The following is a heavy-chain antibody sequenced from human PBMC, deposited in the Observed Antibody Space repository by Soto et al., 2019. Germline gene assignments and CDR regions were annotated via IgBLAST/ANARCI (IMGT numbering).Heavy chain of an antibody. D-gene: IGHD3-9*01. CDR2: IWYDGSNK. V-gene: IGHV3-33*01. Sequence: ALRLSCAASGFTFSSYGMHWVRQAPGKGLEWVAVIWYDGSNKYYADSVKGRFTISRDNSKNTLYLQMNSLRAEDTAVYYCARLTPDYDILTGYFDYWGQGTLVTVSS. J-gene: IGHJ4*02. CDR1: GFTFSSYG. CDR3: ARLTPDYDILTGYFDY.